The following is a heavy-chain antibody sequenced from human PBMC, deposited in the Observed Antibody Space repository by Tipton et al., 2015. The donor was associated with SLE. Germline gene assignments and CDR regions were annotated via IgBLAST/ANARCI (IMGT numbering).Heavy chain of an antibody. Sequence: SLRLSCAASGFTFSRYWMHWVRQVPGEGLVWVARINSDATITNYVDSVKGRFTISRDNAKSTLYLQMNSLRAEDTAVYSCAREWERRWGFDSWGQGTLLTVSS. J-gene: IGHJ4*02. CDR2: INSDATIT. CDR3: AREWERRWGFDS. D-gene: IGHD1-1*01. V-gene: IGHV3-74*01. CDR1: GFTFSRYW.